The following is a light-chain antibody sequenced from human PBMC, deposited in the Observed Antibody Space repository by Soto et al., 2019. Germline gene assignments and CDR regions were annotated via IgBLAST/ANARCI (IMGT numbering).Light chain of an antibody. CDR3: QQYTNTNNPWM. V-gene: IGKV1-5*01. CDR1: QTISTW. J-gene: IGKJ1*01. CDR2: DAS. Sequence: DIQVTQSPSTLSASVGYRVTITCRSIQTISTWMAWYQQKPGKAPKLLIYDASTLESGVPSRLSGSGSGTEFTLIISGLQPDDYATYYCQQYTNTNNPWMFGQGTKVDIK.